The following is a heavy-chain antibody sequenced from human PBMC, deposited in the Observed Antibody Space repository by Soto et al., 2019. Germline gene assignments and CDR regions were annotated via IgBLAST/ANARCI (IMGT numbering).Heavy chain of an antibody. CDR3: ASHGITGTWVYYYGMDV. CDR2: ISPIFGTA. D-gene: IGHD1-7*01. V-gene: IGHV1-69*13. CDR1: GYTFDSYG. Sequence: QVQLVQSGAEVKKPGASVKVSCEASGYTFDSYGISWVRQAPGLGLEWMGWISPIFGTANYAQKFQGRVTITADESTSTAYMELSSLRSEDTAVYYCASHGITGTWVYYYGMDVWGQGTTVTVSS. J-gene: IGHJ6*02.